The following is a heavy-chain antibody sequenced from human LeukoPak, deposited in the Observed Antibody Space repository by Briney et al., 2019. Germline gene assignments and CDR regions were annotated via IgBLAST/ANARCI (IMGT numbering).Heavy chain of an antibody. CDR1: GFTFSNYG. Sequence: GGSLRLSCAASGFTFSNYGIHWVRQAPGKGLEWVAFIRYDGSNKSYGDSVKGRFTISRDNSKNTLYLQMNSLRGEDTAVYYCARGAVDPLDYWGQGTLVTVSS. CDR2: IRYDGSNK. CDR3: ARGAVDPLDY. J-gene: IGHJ4*02. V-gene: IGHV3-30*02. D-gene: IGHD6-19*01.